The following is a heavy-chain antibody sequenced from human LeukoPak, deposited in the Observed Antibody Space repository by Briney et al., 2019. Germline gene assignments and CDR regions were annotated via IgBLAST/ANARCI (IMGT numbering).Heavy chain of an antibody. CDR2: IYYTGNT. CDR3: ASRRAYHVYAY. V-gene: IGHV4-38-2*01. CDR1: GYSISSGYY. J-gene: IGHJ4*02. D-gene: IGHD5/OR15-5a*01. Sequence: SKTLSLTCAVSGYSISSGYYWGWIRQPPGKGLEWIGSIYYTGNTYYNPSLKSRVTISVDTSKNQFSLKLSSVTAADTAVYYCASRRAYHVYAYWGQGTLVTVSS.